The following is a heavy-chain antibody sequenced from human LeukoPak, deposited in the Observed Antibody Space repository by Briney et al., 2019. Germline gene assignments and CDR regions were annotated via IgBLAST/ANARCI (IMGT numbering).Heavy chain of an antibody. CDR1: GGTFSSYA. Sequence: ASVKVSCKASGGTFSSYAISWVRQATGQGLEWMGWMNPNSGNTGYAQKFQGRVTMTRNTSISTAYMELSSLRSEDTAVYYCARGPGRGVIIRYYYGMDVWGQGTTVTVSS. CDR3: ARGPGRGVIIRYYYGMDV. V-gene: IGHV1-8*02. D-gene: IGHD3-10*01. J-gene: IGHJ6*02. CDR2: MNPNSGNT.